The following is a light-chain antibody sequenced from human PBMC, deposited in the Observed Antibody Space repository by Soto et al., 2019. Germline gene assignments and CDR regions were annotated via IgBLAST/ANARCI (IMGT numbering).Light chain of an antibody. V-gene: IGLV2-14*01. J-gene: IGLJ1*01. CDR3: ISYTSGTTLYV. CDR1: SSDIGTYKY. Sequence: QSALTQPASVSGSPGQSVSIACTGTSSDIGTYKYVSWYQQHPGKAPKLMIYEVSNRPSGVSDRFSGSKPGNTASLTISGLQPEDEADYYCISYTSGTTLYVFGTGTKV. CDR2: EVS.